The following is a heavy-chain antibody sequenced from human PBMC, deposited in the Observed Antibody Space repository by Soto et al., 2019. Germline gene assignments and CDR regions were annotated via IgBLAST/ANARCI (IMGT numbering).Heavy chain of an antibody. Sequence: GASVKVSCKASGYTFTSYYMHWVRQAPGQGLEWMGIINPSGGSTSYAQKFQGRVTMTRDTSTSTVYVELSSLRSEDTAVYYCARAVVVPAAIPGYYYYYGMDVWGQGTTVTVSS. V-gene: IGHV1-46*01. CDR2: INPSGGST. D-gene: IGHD2-2*02. J-gene: IGHJ6*02. CDR3: ARAVVVPAAIPGYYYYYGMDV. CDR1: GYTFTSYY.